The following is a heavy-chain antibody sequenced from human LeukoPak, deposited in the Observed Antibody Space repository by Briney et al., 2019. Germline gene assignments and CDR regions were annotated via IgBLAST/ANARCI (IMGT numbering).Heavy chain of an antibody. Sequence: PSETLSLTCAVYSGSFTDFYWTWIRQPPGKGLEWIGEINHSGSANYNPSLKSRVTISVDTSKNQFSLKLSSVTAADTAVYYCARGSTYYYGLRSYYYNYWGQGTLVTVSS. CDR3: ARGSTYYYGLRSYYYNY. J-gene: IGHJ1*01. V-gene: IGHV4-34*01. CDR1: SGSFTDFY. CDR2: INHSGSA. D-gene: IGHD3-10*01.